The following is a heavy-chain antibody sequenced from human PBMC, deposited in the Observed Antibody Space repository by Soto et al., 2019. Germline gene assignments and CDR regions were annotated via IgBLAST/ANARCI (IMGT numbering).Heavy chain of an antibody. CDR3: ARAVIAAACKKNCFDP. J-gene: IGHJ5*02. CDR1: GYTFTSYG. CDR2: VSAYNGNT. Sequence: ASVRVSCKTSGYTFTSYGISWVRQAPGQGLEWMGWVSAYNGNTNYAQKLQGRVTMTTDTSTSTAYMELRSLRSDDTAVYYCARAVIAAACKKNCFDPWGQRTLVSVFS. V-gene: IGHV1-18*01. D-gene: IGHD6-13*01.